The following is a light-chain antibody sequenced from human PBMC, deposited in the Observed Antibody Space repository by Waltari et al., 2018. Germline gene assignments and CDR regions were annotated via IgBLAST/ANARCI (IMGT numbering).Light chain of an antibody. CDR2: DAS. CDR1: HSVNSY. J-gene: IGKJ5*01. Sequence: IALTQSPAPLSLSPGERALLSCRTSHSVNSYLAWYQHKPGQAPRLLIYDASNRATGIPARFSGSGSGTDFTLTISSLEPDDFALYYCQQRFTWPSITFGQGTRLEIK. CDR3: QQRFTWPSIT. V-gene: IGKV3-11*01.